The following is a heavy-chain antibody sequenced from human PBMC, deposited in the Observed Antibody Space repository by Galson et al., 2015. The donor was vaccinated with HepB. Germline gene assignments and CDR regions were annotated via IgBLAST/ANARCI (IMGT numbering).Heavy chain of an antibody. D-gene: IGHD4-11*01. V-gene: IGHV6-1*01. CDR3: ARDRTTSVTYYSFDS. J-gene: IGHJ4*02. CDR2: TYFRSKWYT. Sequence: CAISGDSVSSNSASWNWIRQSPSRGLEWLGRTYFRSKWYTDYALSVKSRITVSADTSKNQVSLQLNSVTPEDTAVYYCARDRTTSVTYYSFDSWGQGTLVTVSS. CDR1: GDSVSSNSAS.